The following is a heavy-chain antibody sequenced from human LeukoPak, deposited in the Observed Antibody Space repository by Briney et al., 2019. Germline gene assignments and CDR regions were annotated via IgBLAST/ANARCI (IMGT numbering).Heavy chain of an antibody. Sequence: SETMSLTCTVSGGSISPNYWRWIRQPPGKGLEWIGSIFYTGTTNYNPSLKSRVTISVDTSKNQFSLSLTSVTAADTAVYYCASGRLGYNSPFASWGQATLVTVSS. CDR3: ASGRLGYNSPFAS. J-gene: IGHJ4*02. V-gene: IGHV4-59*01. D-gene: IGHD5-24*01. CDR2: IFYTGTT. CDR1: GGSISPNY.